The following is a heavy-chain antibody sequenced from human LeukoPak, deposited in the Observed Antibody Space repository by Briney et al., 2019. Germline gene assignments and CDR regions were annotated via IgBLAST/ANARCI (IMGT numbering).Heavy chain of an antibody. J-gene: IGHJ4*02. V-gene: IGHV3-21*01. CDR2: ISSSSSYI. CDR1: GFTFSSYS. CDR3: ARVVCSSTSCYGRGRVGYFDY. D-gene: IGHD2-2*01. Sequence: GGSLRLSCAASGFTFSSYSMNWVRQAPGKGLEWVSSISSSSSYIYYAGSVKGRFTISRDNAKNSLYLQMNSLRAEDTAVYYCARVVCSSTSCYGRGRVGYFDYWGQGTLVTVSS.